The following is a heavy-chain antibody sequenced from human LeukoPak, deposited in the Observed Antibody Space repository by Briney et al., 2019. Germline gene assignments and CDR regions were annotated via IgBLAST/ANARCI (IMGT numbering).Heavy chain of an antibody. CDR2: IKQDGSEK. CDR3: ARDSLWWSPAQAFDI. J-gene: IGHJ3*02. V-gene: IGHV3-7*01. D-gene: IGHD2-21*01. CDR1: GFTFSSYW. Sequence: GSLRLSCAASGFTFSSYWMSWVRQAPGKGLEWVANIKQDGSEKYYVDSVKGRFTISRDNAKNSLYLQMNSLRAEDTAVYYCARDSLWWSPAQAFDIWGQGTMVTVSS.